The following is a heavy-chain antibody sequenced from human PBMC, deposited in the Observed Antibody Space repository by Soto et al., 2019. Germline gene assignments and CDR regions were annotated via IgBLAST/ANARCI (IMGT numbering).Heavy chain of an antibody. V-gene: IGHV1-69*01. CDR3: AASSSVAAAGYFKF. D-gene: IGHD6-13*01. Sequence: QVQLVQSGAEVKEPGSSGKVSCKATGDLFNNYAFNGVRQAPGQGLEWMGRISPLFSTTNYAQKFQGRVTIGEDELTTIVYLEVSNLESEDTAMYYCAASSSVAAAGYFKFWGQGTLVTVSP. J-gene: IGHJ4*02. CDR2: ISPLFSTT. CDR1: GDLFNNYA.